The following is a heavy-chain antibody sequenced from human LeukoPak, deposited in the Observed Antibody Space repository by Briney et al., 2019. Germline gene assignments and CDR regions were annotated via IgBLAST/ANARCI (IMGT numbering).Heavy chain of an antibody. D-gene: IGHD3-22*01. CDR3: ARSTIVVVIAPADFDY. CDR2: ISSSSSTI. J-gene: IGHJ4*02. V-gene: IGHV3-48*01. CDR1: RFTFSSYS. Sequence: PGGSLRLSCAASRFTFSSYSMNWVRQAPGKGLEWVSYISSSSSTIYYADSVKGRFTISRDNAKNSLYLQMNSLRAEDTAVYYCARSTIVVVIAPADFDYWGQGTLVTVSS.